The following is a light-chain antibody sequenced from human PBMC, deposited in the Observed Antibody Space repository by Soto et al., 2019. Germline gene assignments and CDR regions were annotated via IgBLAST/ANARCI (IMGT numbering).Light chain of an antibody. J-gene: IGKJ4*01. CDR1: QSVSSSY. Sequence: EIVLTQFPGTLSLSPGESATLSCRASQSVSSSYLAWYQQKPDQAPRVLIYGASSRASGIPDRFSGRGSGTDFTLTISRLEPEDFAVYYCQQCGSSPLTFGGGTRVEIK. V-gene: IGKV3-20*01. CDR3: QQCGSSPLT. CDR2: GAS.